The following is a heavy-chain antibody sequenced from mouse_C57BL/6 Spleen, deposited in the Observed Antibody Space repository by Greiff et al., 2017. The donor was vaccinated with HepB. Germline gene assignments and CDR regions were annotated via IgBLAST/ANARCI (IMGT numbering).Heavy chain of an antibody. Sequence: VQLQQSGAELVRPGASVTLSCKASGYTFTDYEMHWVKQTPVHGLEWIGAIDPETGGTAYNQKFKGKAILTADKSSSTAYMELRSLTSEDSAVYYWTRRGMITHYFDYWGQGTTLTVSS. V-gene: IGHV1-15*01. CDR3: TRRGMITHYFDY. CDR2: IDPETGGT. D-gene: IGHD2-4*01. CDR1: GYTFTDYE. J-gene: IGHJ2*01.